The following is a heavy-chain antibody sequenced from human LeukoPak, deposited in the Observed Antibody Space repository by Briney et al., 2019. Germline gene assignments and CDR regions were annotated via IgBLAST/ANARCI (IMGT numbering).Heavy chain of an antibody. CDR1: GFTFSSYW. CDR2: IKQDGSEK. CDR3: ARRGPYYDSSGYHGY. V-gene: IGHV3-7*01. J-gene: IGHJ4*02. D-gene: IGHD3-22*01. Sequence: GGSLRLSCAASGFTFSSYWMHWVRQAPGKGLEWVSHIKQDGSEKYYVDSVKGRFTISRDNAKNSLYLQMNSLRAEDTAAYYCARRGPYYDSSGYHGYWGQGTLVTVSS.